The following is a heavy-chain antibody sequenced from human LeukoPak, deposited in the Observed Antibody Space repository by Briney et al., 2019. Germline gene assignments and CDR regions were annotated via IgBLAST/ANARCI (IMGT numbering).Heavy chain of an antibody. CDR1: GFTFSDYY. J-gene: IGHJ3*02. Sequence: PGGSLRLSCAASGFTFSDYYMSWIRQAPGKGLEWVSYISSSSSYTNYADSVKGRFTISRDNAKNSLYLQMNSLRAEDTAVYYCARDDGGSYQSNAFDIWGQGTMVTVSS. CDR2: ISSSSSYT. D-gene: IGHD1-26*01. V-gene: IGHV3-11*06. CDR3: ARDDGGSYQSNAFDI.